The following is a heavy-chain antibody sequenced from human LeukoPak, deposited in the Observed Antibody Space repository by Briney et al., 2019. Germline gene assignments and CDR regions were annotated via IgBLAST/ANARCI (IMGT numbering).Heavy chain of an antibody. Sequence: GGSLRLSCAASGFTFDDYAMHWVRQAPGKGLEWVSGISWNSGHIGYADSVKGRFTISRDNAKNSLYLQMNSLRPEDTALYYCAKDRDSSSWTTGDFDYWGQGTLVTVSS. CDR3: AKDRDSSSWTTGDFDY. J-gene: IGHJ4*02. D-gene: IGHD6-13*01. V-gene: IGHV3-9*01. CDR2: ISWNSGHI. CDR1: GFTFDDYA.